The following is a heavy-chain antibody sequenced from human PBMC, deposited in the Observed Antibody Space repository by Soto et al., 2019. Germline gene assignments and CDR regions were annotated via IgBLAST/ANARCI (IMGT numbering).Heavy chain of an antibody. Sequence: SETLSLTCTVSGDSISSGDYYWSWIRQPPGKGLEWMGYIFYSGYTYYTPSLKSRLTISLDTYRNQFSLKLTSVTAADTAVYYCDRECSHNTCYVNTFNNCFDPWGQGTLVTVSS. CDR1: GDSISSGDYY. J-gene: IGHJ5*02. CDR3: DRECSHNTCYVNTFNNCFDP. CDR2: IFYSGYT. D-gene: IGHD2-2*01. V-gene: IGHV4-30-4*01.